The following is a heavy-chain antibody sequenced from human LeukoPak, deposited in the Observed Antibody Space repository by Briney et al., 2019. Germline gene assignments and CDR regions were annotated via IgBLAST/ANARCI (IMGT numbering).Heavy chain of an antibody. D-gene: IGHD5-12*01. V-gene: IGHV4-61*01. J-gene: IGHJ4*02. CDR3: ARFASDYERSYFDY. Sequence: SETLSLTCTVPGGSVNSGSYYWSWLRQPTGKGLEWIGYISYTGSTNYNPSLKSRVTISVDTSKNQFSLKLSSVTAADTAVYFCARFASDYERSYFDYWGQGTLVTVSS. CDR1: GGSVNSGSYY. CDR2: ISYTGST.